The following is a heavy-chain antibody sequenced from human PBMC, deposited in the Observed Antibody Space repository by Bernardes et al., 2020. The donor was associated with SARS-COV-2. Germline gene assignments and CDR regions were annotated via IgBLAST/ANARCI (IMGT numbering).Heavy chain of an antibody. CDR2: IKTKTHGETT. J-gene: IGHJ4*02. CDR3: TTATQN. Sequence: GSLRLSCAASGFTFSNAWMSWVRQAPGKGLEWVGRIKTKTHGETTDYAAPVKGRFSISRDDSKNTLYLQMNSLKIEDTAVYYCTTATQNWGQGTLVTVSS. V-gene: IGHV3-15*01. CDR1: GFTFSNAW.